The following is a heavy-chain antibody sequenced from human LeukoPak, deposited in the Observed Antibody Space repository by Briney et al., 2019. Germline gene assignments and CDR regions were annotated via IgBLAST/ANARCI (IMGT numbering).Heavy chain of an antibody. CDR2: IKQDGSEK. CDR3: PRSPLYGMDV. J-gene: IGHJ6*02. CDR1: GFTFSNYW. V-gene: IGHV3-7*01. Sequence: GGSLRLSCVGSGFTFSNYWMTWVRQAPGKGLEWVANIKQDGSEKYYGDSVKGRFTISRDNAKNSLYLQMNSLRVEDTAVYYCPRSPLYGMDVWGQGTTVTVAS.